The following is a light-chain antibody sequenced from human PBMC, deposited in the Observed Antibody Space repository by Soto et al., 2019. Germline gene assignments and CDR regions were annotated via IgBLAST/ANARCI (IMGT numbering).Light chain of an antibody. CDR3: NHYQVGQPIA. Sequence: IVLTESPDTLSFSPWEIAXLSCRARYSVSTNLARYRHKSGQAPSLXMSGSSSRATGIQERLSGSGSEKDFTLKISRLEPEEFALYYCNHYQVGQPIAFGRGTRLEIK. V-gene: IGKV3-20*01. CDR2: GSS. J-gene: IGKJ5*01. CDR1: YSVSTN.